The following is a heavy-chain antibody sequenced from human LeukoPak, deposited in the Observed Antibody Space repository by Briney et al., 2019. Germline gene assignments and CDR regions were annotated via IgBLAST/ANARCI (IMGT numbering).Heavy chain of an antibody. J-gene: IGHJ2*01. V-gene: IGHV3-7*01. D-gene: IGHD1-26*01. CDR1: GFTFSSYW. CDR3: GNSGSYSRDWYFDL. Sequence: PGGSLRLSCAASGFTFSSYWMSWVRQAPGKGLEWVANIKQDGSEKYYVDSVKGRFTISRDNAKNSLYLQMNSLRAEDTAVYYCGNSGSYSRDWYFDLWGRGTLVTVSS. CDR2: IKQDGSEK.